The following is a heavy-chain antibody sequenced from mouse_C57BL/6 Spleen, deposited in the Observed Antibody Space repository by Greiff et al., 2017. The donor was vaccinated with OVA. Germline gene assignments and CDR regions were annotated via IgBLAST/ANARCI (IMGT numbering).Heavy chain of an antibody. Sequence: VQLQQPGAELVMPGASVKLSCKASGYTFTSYWMHWVKQRPGQGLEWIGEIDPSDSYTNYNQKFKGKSTLTVDKSSSTAYMQLSSLTSGDSAVYYWARMGYYDRTGAIDYWGQGTSVTVSS. CDR1: GYTFTSYW. D-gene: IGHD1-1*01. CDR3: ARMGYYDRTGAIDY. CDR2: IDPSDSYT. J-gene: IGHJ4*01. V-gene: IGHV1-69*01.